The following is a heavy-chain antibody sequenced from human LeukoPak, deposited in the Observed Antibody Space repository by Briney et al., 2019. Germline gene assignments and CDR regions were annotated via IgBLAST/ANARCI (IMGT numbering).Heavy chain of an antibody. Sequence: ASVKVSCKASGYTFTSYDINWVREAPGQGLEWMGWMNPNSGNTGYAQKFQGRVTMTRNTSISTAYMELSSLRSEDTAVYYCARGGKFYYDSSGYSWGFDYWAQGTLVSVSS. V-gene: IGHV1-8*01. D-gene: IGHD3-22*01. CDR1: GYTFTSYD. CDR3: ARGGKFYYDSSGYSWGFDY. CDR2: MNPNSGNT. J-gene: IGHJ4*02.